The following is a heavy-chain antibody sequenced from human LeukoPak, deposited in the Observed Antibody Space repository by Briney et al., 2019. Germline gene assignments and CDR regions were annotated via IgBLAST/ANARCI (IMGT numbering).Heavy chain of an antibody. CDR3: AKNWLSGNDFYVLGV. Sequence: SETLSLTCTVSGGSISSYYWSWIRQPPGQGLEWIGYIYYTGSTSYNPSLKSRVTISVDTSKNQFSLMLSSVTAADTAVYYCAKNWLSGNDFYVLGVWGQGTTVTVSS. J-gene: IGHJ6*02. CDR1: GGSISSYY. CDR2: IYYTGST. V-gene: IGHV4-59*01. D-gene: IGHD2-21*02.